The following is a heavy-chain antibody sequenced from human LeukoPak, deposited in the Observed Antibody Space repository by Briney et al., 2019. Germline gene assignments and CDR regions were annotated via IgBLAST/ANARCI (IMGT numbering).Heavy chain of an antibody. CDR2: ISSGSAYR. V-gene: IGHV3-21*01. CDR3: ARGGELDY. Sequence: PGGPLRLSCAASGFIFSNYNINWVRQAPGRGLEWVSSISSGSAYRYYGDSVKGRFTISRDNAKNSLYLQMNSLRAEDTAVYYCARGGELDYWGQGTLVTVSS. CDR1: GFIFSNYN. J-gene: IGHJ4*02. D-gene: IGHD1-1*01.